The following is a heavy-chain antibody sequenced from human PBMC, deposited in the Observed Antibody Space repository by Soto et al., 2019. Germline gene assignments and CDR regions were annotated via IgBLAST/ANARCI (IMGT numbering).Heavy chain of an antibody. CDR3: TTGEYSSSNYYYYGMDV. V-gene: IGHV3-15*01. CDR1: GFTFSNAW. J-gene: IGHJ6*02. D-gene: IGHD6-6*01. CDR2: IKSKTDGGTT. Sequence: GGSLRLSCAASGFTFSNAWMSWVRQAPGKGLEWVGRIKSKTDGGTTDYAAPVKGRFTISRDDSKNTLYLQMNSLKTEETAVYYSTTGEYSSSNYYYYGMDVWGQGTTVTVSS.